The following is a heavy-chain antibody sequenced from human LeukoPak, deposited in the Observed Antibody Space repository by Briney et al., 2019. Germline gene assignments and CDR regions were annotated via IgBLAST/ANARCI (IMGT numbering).Heavy chain of an antibody. CDR1: GFTFSGYA. D-gene: IGHD3-22*01. CDR3: AKKDSNGYYSPFDH. CDR2: ISYSGAST. J-gene: IGHJ4*02. V-gene: IGHV3-23*01. Sequence: GGSLRLSCAASGFTFSGYAMSWVRRAPGKGLEWVSAISYSGASTYYADSVKGRFTISRDNSKNTLYLQMNTLRAEDTAVYYCAKKDSNGYYSPFDHWGQGTLVTVSS.